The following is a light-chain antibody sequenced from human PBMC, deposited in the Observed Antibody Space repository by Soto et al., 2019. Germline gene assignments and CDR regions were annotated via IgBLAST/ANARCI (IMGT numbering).Light chain of an antibody. CDR2: DAS. CDR3: QQYITYST. J-gene: IGKJ5*01. CDR1: QSLRGW. Sequence: DIQMTQPPSTLSASVGDRVTITCRASQSLRGWLAWYQQRPGKAPKALIYDASTLASGVPSRFNGSGSGTEFTLTISSLQPDDFATYYCQQYITYSTFGQGTRLEIK. V-gene: IGKV1-5*01.